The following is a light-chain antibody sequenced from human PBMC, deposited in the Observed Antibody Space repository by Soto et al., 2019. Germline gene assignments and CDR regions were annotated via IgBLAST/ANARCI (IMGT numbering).Light chain of an antibody. J-gene: IGKJ1*01. Sequence: EIVMTQSPATLSVSPGERATLSCRASQSVGSDLAWYQQKPGQAPRLLIYGASMRATDIPARFSGSGSGTEFTLTINSPQSEDFAVYYCQQYNNWWTFGQGTKVDIK. V-gene: IGKV3-15*01. CDR1: QSVGSD. CDR2: GAS. CDR3: QQYNNWWT.